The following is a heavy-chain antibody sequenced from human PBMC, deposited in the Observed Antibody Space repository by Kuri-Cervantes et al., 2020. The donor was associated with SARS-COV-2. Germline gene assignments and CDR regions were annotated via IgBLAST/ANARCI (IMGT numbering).Heavy chain of an antibody. Sequence: SCAASAFTVIDYYMSWFRQAPGKGLELFSYISSSGSTIYNADSVKGRFTISRDNVKNSLYLQMNSLRAEDTAVYYCASYSIPMAQGVTSDAFDIWGQGTMVTVSS. CDR1: AFTVIDYY. V-gene: IGHV3-11*01. D-gene: IGHD3-10*01. J-gene: IGHJ3*02. CDR2: ISSSGSTI. CDR3: ASYSIPMAQGVTSDAFDI.